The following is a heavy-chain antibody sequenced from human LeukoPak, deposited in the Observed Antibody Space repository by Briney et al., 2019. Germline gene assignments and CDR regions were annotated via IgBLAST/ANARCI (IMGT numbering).Heavy chain of an antibody. Sequence: GGSLRLSCAASGFTFSSYTMNWVRQAPGKGLEWVSSISVSSSYTYYADSVKGRFTISRDDAKNALYLQMSSLRAEDTAVYYCARGYSSSVIDDAFDIWGQGTTVTVSS. CDR1: GFTFSSYT. V-gene: IGHV3-21*01. D-gene: IGHD6-13*01. CDR3: ARGYSSSVIDDAFDI. CDR2: ISVSSSYT. J-gene: IGHJ3*02.